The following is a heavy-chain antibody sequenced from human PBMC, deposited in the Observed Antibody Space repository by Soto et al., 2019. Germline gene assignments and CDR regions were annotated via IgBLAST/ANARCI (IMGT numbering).Heavy chain of an antibody. Sequence: ASVKVSCKASGYTFSNYGFTWVRQAPGQGLEWMGWISAYNGNTNYAQNLQGRVTMTTDTSTSTAYMELRSLRSDDTAVYYCARDLYYYGSGTYSGGYWGQGTLVTVSS. D-gene: IGHD3-10*01. V-gene: IGHV1-18*01. CDR2: ISAYNGNT. CDR3: ARDLYYYGSGTYSGGY. J-gene: IGHJ4*02. CDR1: GYTFSNYG.